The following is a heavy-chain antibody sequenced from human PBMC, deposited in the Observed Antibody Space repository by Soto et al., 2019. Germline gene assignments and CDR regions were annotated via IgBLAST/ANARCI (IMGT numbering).Heavy chain of an antibody. J-gene: IGHJ4*02. CDR2: ISGSGGST. Sequence: EVQLLESGGGLVQPGGSLRLSCAASGFTFSSYAMSWVRQAPGKGLEWVSAISGSGGSTYYADSVKGRFTISRDNSKNTLYLQMNSLRAEDTAVYYCAKGLAPWGYFDLGGYYFDYWGQGTLVTVSS. CDR3: AKGLAPWGYFDLGGYYFDY. D-gene: IGHD3-9*01. V-gene: IGHV3-23*01. CDR1: GFTFSSYA.